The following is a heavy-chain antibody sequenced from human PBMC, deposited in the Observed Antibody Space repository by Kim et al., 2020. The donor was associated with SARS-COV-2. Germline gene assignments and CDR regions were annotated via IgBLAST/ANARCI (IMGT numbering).Heavy chain of an antibody. CDR3: AKGRTGYNNNCLYAY. CDR1: GFTFSSCA. V-gene: IGHV3-23*01. D-gene: IGHD1-1*01. CDR2: ISGGSGNT. J-gene: IGHJ4*02. Sequence: GGSLRLSCAASGFTFSSCAMSWVRQAPGKGLEWVSTISGGSGNTYYADSVKGRFTISRDNSKNTLYLQMNSLRAEDTAVYYCAKGRTGYNNNCLYAYWGQGTLVTVSS.